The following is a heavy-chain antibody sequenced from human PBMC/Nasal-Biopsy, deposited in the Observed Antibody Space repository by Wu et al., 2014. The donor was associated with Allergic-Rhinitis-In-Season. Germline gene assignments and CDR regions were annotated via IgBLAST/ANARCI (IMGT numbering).Heavy chain of an antibody. CDR3: ATGRSLRYFDY. CDR2: IHYSGTA. Sequence: ILSLTCTVSAGSIYSYYWSWIRQPPGKELEWIANIHYSGTANYNPSLKSRVTISVDTSKNQFSLKLNSVTATDTAVYYCATGRSLRYFDYWGQGTLVTVSS. V-gene: IGHV4-59*08. D-gene: IGHD5/OR15-5a*01. J-gene: IGHJ4*02. CDR1: AGSIYSYY.